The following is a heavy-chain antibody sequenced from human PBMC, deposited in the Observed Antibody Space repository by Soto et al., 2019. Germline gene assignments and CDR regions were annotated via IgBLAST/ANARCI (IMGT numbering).Heavy chain of an antibody. D-gene: IGHD2-15*01. CDR1: GGSLSSSSYY. CDR3: ANSVVVAANVGPNWFDP. CDR2: IFYSGST. V-gene: IGHV4-39*01. Sequence: SETLSLTCTVSGGSLSSSSYYWVWSRQPPGKGLEWIGSIFYSGSTHYNPSLKSRVTISVDTSKNQFSLKLSSVTAADTAVYYCANSVVVAANVGPNWFDPWGQGTLVTVSS. J-gene: IGHJ5*02.